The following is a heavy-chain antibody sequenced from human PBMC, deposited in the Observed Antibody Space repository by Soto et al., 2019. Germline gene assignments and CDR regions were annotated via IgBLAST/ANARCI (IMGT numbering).Heavy chain of an antibody. D-gene: IGHD2-15*01. CDR2: INHSGST. V-gene: IGHV4-34*01. CDR1: GGSFSGYY. Sequence: PSETLSLTCAVYGGSFSGYYWSWIRQPPGKGLEWIGEINHSGSTNYNPSLKSRVTISVDTSKNQFSLKLSSVTAADTAVYYCARRRPHIVVVVAATLGWFDPWGQGTTVTVSS. CDR3: ARRRPHIVVVVAATLGWFDP. J-gene: IGHJ5*01.